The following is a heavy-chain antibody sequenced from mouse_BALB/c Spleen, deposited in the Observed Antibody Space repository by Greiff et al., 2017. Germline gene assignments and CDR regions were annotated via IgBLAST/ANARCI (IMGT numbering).Heavy chain of an antibody. CDR1: GYTFTSYW. V-gene: IGHV1-7*01. Sequence: VQLQQSGAELAKPGASVKMSCKASGYTFTSYWMHWVKQRPGQGLEWIGYINPSTGYTEYNQKFKGKATLTVDKSSSTAYMELRSLTSEDTAVYYCARDYGYFDYWGQGTTLTVSS. CDR3: ARDYGYFDY. J-gene: IGHJ2*01. D-gene: IGHD1-1*01. CDR2: INPSTGYT.